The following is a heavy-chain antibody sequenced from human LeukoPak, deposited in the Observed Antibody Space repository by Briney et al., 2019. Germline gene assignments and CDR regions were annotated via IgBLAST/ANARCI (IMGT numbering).Heavy chain of an antibody. CDR1: GGSISSYY. CDR3: ARGGRAFEWELLHYLDY. V-gene: IGHV4-59*01. CDR2: IYYSGST. J-gene: IGHJ4*02. D-gene: IGHD1-26*01. Sequence: PSETLSLTCTASGGSISSYYWSWIRQPPGKGLEWIGYIYYSGSTNYNPSLKSRVTISVDTSKNQFSLKLSSVTAADAAVYYCARGGRAFEWELLHYLDYWGQGTLVTVSS.